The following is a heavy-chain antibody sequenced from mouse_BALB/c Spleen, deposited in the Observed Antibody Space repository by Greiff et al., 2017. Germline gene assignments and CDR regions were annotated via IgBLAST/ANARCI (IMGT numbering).Heavy chain of an antibody. V-gene: IGHV5-6-5*01. CDR2: ISSGGST. CDR1: GFTFSSYA. Sequence: EVMLVESGGGLVKPGGSLKLSCAASGFTFSSYAMSWVRQTPEKRLEWVASISSGGSTYYPDSVKGRFTISRDNARNILYLQMSSLRSEDTAMYYCARGGVYYDYDLPWFAYWGQGTLVTVSA. J-gene: IGHJ3*01. D-gene: IGHD2-4*01. CDR3: ARGGVYYDYDLPWFAY.